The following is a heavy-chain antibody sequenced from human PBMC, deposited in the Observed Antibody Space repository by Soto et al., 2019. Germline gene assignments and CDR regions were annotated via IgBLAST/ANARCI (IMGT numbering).Heavy chain of an antibody. Sequence: PGESLKISCKGSGYSFTSYWIDWVRQMPGKGLEWMGIIYPGDSDTRYSPSFQGQVTISADKSISTAYLQWSSLKASDTAMYYCARHRITIFGVVRFHDAFDIWGQGTMVTVSS. CDR3: ARHRITIFGVVRFHDAFDI. J-gene: IGHJ3*02. CDR1: GYSFTSYW. V-gene: IGHV5-51*01. D-gene: IGHD3-3*01. CDR2: IYPGDSDT.